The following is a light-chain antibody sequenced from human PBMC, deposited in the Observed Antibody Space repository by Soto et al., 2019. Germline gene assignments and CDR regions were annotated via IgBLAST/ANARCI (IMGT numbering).Light chain of an antibody. CDR3: MQALETPLT. CDR1: QSLLHSNGYNY. Sequence: DIVMTQSPLSLPVTPGEPASISCRSSQSLLHSNGYNYLDWYLQKPGQSPQLLIYLGSNRASGVPDRFSGSASGRDFTLLISRVEAEDVGVFYCMQALETPLTFGGGTKVDIK. V-gene: IGKV2-28*01. CDR2: LGS. J-gene: IGKJ4*01.